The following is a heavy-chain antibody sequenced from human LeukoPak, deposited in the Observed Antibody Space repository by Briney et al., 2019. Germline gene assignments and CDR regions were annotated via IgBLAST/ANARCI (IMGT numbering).Heavy chain of an antibody. J-gene: IGHJ4*02. V-gene: IGHV3-30*18. D-gene: IGHD6-19*01. CDR2: MSYDGNHK. CDR1: GFTFSSYA. CDR3: AKELTGWFFDY. Sequence: PGGSLRLSCAASGFTFSSYAMSWVRQAPGKGLEWLSLMSYDGNHKYYADSVKGRFTISRDNSKNTLYLQMNSLRAEDTAVYYCAKELTGWFFDYWGQGTLVTVSS.